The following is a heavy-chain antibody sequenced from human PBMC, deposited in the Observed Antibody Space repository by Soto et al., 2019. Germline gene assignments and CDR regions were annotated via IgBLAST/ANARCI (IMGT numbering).Heavy chain of an antibody. Sequence: QVQLVQSGAEVKKPGSSVKVSCKASAGTFSSYAISWVRQAPGQGLEWMGGIIPIFGTANYAQKFQGRVTITADKSPSTADMKRSSLRTDDTAVYFSATPDGADAKTAYHCGMYVRGRGITVTVSS. V-gene: IGHV1-69*14. J-gene: IGHJ6*02. CDR2: IIPIFGTA. D-gene: IGHD4-17*01. CDR3: ATPDGADAKTAYHCGMYV. CDR1: AGTFSSYA.